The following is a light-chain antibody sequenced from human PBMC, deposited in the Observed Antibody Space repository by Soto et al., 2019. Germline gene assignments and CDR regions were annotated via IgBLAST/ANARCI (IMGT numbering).Light chain of an antibody. CDR1: SSNMGSNT. J-gene: IGLJ1*01. CDR3: AVWDDSLNGHV. CDR2: TND. V-gene: IGLV1-44*01. Sequence: QSVLTQPPSASGTPGQTVTISCYGGSSNMGSNTVHWFQQFPGTAPKLLIYTNDQRPSGVPDRFSGSNSGTSASLAISGLQSEDEADYYCAVWDDSLNGHVFGAGTKLTVL.